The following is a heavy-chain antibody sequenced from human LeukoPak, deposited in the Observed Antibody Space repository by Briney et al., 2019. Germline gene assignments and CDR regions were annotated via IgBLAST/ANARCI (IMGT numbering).Heavy chain of an antibody. V-gene: IGHV3-33*01. D-gene: IGHD4-23*01. CDR1: GFIFSSYG. J-gene: IGHJ5*02. Sequence: GGSLRLSCVTSGFIFSSYGIHWVRQAPGKGLERVAWHFASNEYYAESVRGRFTMSRDNSKSTLYLQMDSLRVEDTAVYYCARVPNSVVTIEHWGQGTLVTVSS. CDR2: HFASNE. CDR3: ARVPNSVVTIEH.